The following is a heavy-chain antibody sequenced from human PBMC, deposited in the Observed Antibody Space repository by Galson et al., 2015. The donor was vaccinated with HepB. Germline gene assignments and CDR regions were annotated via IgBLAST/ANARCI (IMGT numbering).Heavy chain of an antibody. CDR2: IKQDGSEK. Sequence: SLRLSCAASGFTFSSYWMSWVRQAPGKGLEWVANIKQDGSEKYYVDSVKGRFTISRDNAKNSLYLQMNSLRAEDTAVYYCARTHFWSGYCFDYWGQGTLVTVSS. J-gene: IGHJ4*02. D-gene: IGHD3-3*02. CDR1: GFTFSSYW. CDR3: ARTHFWSGYCFDY. V-gene: IGHV3-7*03.